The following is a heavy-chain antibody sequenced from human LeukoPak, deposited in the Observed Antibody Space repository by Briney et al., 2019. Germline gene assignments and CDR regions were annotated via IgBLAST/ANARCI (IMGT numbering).Heavy chain of an antibody. J-gene: IGHJ4*02. D-gene: IGHD6-6*01. CDR2: MKHDGSKK. CDR1: GFTFGSYW. CDR3: TKTGARYSASSNFDS. Sequence: PGGSLRLSCAASGFTFGSYWMTWVRQAPGKGLEWVANMKHDGSKKNYADSVKGRFTISRDNAKNSLYLQMNSLRAEDTAIYYCTKTGARYSASSNFDSWGQGAQVTVSS. V-gene: IGHV3-7*03.